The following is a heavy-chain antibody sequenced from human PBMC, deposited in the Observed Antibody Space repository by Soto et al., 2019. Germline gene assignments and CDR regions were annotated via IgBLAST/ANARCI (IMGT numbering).Heavy chain of an antibody. D-gene: IGHD5-12*01. V-gene: IGHV3-48*01. Sequence: GGSLRLSCAASGFTFSSYSMNWVRQAPGKGLEWVSYISSSSSTIYYADSVKGRFTISRDNAKNSLYLQMNSLRAEDTAVYYCARDYRGPERTIVATIEPFYSYYTDVWGKGTTVTVSS. J-gene: IGHJ6*03. CDR1: GFTFSSYS. CDR2: ISSSSSTI. CDR3: ARDYRGPERTIVATIEPFYSYYTDV.